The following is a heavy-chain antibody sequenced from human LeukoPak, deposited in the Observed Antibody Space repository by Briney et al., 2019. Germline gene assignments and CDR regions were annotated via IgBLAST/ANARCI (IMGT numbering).Heavy chain of an antibody. CDR1: GGSISSSSYY. CDR2: IYYSGST. CDR3: AREGMATWEWFDP. Sequence: PSETLSLTCTVSGGSISSSSYYWGWIRQPPGKGLEWIGSIYYSGSTYYNPSLKSRVTISVDTSKNQFSLKLSSVTAADTAVYYCAREGMATWEWFDPWGQGTLVTVSS. D-gene: IGHD5-24*01. J-gene: IGHJ5*02. V-gene: IGHV4-39*07.